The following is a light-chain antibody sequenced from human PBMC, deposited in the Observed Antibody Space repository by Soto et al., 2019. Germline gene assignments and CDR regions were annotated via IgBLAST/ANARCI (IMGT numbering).Light chain of an antibody. CDR2: DAS. Sequence: DIQMTQSPSSLSASAGDRVTLTCQASQDISTYLNWYQQKPGKAPKLLIYDASNLETGVPSRFSGSGSWTEFTFHINSLQPEDIATYYCQQYDNLPLTFGGGTKVEIK. V-gene: IGKV1-33*01. J-gene: IGKJ4*01. CDR1: QDISTY. CDR3: QQYDNLPLT.